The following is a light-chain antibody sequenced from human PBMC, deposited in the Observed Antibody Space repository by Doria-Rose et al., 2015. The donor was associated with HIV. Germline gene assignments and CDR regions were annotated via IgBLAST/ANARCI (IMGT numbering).Light chain of an antibody. CDR1: QSINNW. Sequence: DIQMTQSPSTVSASVGDRVTITCRASQSINNWLAWYQQRPGKAPTILIYKASTLESGVPSRFSGSGSGTEFTLTISSLQPEDIGTYYCQQYNAYRTFGQGTKVELK. CDR3: QQYNAYRT. J-gene: IGKJ1*01. CDR2: KAS. V-gene: IGKV1-5*03.